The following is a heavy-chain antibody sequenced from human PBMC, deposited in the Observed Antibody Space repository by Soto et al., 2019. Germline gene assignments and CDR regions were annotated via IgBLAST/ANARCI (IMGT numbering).Heavy chain of an antibody. CDR1: GYTFASYG. V-gene: IGHV1-18*01. CDR2: ISAYNGNT. D-gene: IGHD3-10*01. Sequence: GASVKVSCKASGYTFASYGRSWVRQAPGQGLEWMGWISAYNGNTNYAQKLQGRFTISRDNSRNTLYLQMNSLRAEDTAVYFCARCDGSATYCFFFAYWGQGTPLTVSS. J-gene: IGHJ4*02. CDR3: ARCDGSATYCFFFAY.